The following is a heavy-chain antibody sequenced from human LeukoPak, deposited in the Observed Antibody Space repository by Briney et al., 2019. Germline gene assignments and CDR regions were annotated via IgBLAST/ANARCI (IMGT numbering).Heavy chain of an antibody. D-gene: IGHD3-10*01. CDR2: INPNSAGT. CDR3: ARDRGGILPVLDY. J-gene: IGHJ4*02. Sequence: ASVKVSCKASGYTFTDCYMHWVRHAPGQGLEWMGWINPNSAGTNYAQKFQGSVTMTRDTSISTAYMELSRLRSDDTAVYYCARDRGGILPVLDYWGQGTLVTVS. V-gene: IGHV1-2*02. CDR1: GYTFTDCY.